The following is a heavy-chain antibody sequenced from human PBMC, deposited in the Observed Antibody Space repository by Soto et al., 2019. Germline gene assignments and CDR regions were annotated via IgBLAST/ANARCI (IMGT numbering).Heavy chain of an antibody. CDR3: ARDWHIGEMYGMDV. Sequence: SETLSLTCTVSGGSISSGGYYWSWIRQHPGKGLEWIGYIYYSGSTYYNPSLKSRVTISVDTSKNQFSLKLSSVTAADTAVYYCARDWHIGEMYGMDVWGQGTTVTVSS. CDR2: IYYSGST. J-gene: IGHJ6*02. V-gene: IGHV4-31*03. CDR1: GGSISSGGYY. D-gene: IGHD3-10*01.